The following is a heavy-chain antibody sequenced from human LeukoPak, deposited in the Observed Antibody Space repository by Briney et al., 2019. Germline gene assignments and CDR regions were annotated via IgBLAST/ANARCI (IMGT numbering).Heavy chain of an antibody. V-gene: IGHV4-39*02. CDR2: IYIDGIT. Sequence: SETLSLTCTVSGGSIRTDGSYWAWIRQPPGKGLEWIGSIYIDGITHYNSSLQSRVTLSIDTSKNHFSLRLTSVTAADTAVFYCAKLFTRAWEYRYGMDVWGQGTAVTVSS. CDR3: AKLFTRAWEYRYGMDV. J-gene: IGHJ6*02. D-gene: IGHD1-26*01. CDR1: GGSIRTDGSY.